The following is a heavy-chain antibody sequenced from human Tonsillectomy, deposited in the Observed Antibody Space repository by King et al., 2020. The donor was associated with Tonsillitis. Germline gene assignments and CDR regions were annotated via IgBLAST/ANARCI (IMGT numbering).Heavy chain of an antibody. CDR3: AGASQLPITQYYYYAMDV. CDR2: ISGSGGST. D-gene: IGHD2-2*01. CDR1: GFTFSSYA. V-gene: IGHV3-23*04. J-gene: IGHJ6*02. Sequence: VQLVESGGGLVQPGGSLRLSCAASGFTFSSYAMSWVRQAPGKGLEWVSPISGSGGSTYYADSVKGRFTISRDNSKNTLYLQMNSLRAEDTAVYYCAGASQLPITQYYYYAMDVWGQGTTVTVSS.